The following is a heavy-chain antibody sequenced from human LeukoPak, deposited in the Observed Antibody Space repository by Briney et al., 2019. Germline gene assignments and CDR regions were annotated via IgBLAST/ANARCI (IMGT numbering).Heavy chain of an antibody. J-gene: IGHJ4*02. Sequence: ASVKVSCKVSGYTLTELSMHWVRQAPGKGLEWMGGFDPEDGETIYAQKFQGRVTMTEDTSTDTAYMELSSLRSEDTAAYYCAASQYYDFWSGSEDWGQGTLVTVSS. D-gene: IGHD3-3*01. CDR2: FDPEDGET. CDR3: AASQYYDFWSGSED. V-gene: IGHV1-24*01. CDR1: GYTLTELS.